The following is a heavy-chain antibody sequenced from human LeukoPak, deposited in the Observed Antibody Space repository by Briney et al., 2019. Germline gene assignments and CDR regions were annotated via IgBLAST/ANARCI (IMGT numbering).Heavy chain of an antibody. CDR1: GFTFSNYW. D-gene: IGHD6-19*01. V-gene: IGHV3-7*01. Sequence: GGSLRLSCAASGFTFSNYWMSWVRQAPGKGLEGVANIIQDGSEKYYVDSVKGRFTISRDNAKSSLYLQMNSLRAEDTAVYYCAREGGWYTDYWGQGTLVTVSS. J-gene: IGHJ4*02. CDR2: IIQDGSEK. CDR3: AREGGWYTDY.